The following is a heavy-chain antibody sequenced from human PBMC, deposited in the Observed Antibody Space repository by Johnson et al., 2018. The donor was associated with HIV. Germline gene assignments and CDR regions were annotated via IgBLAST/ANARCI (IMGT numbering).Heavy chain of an antibody. CDR3: ARDVIKVIAARDDAFDI. V-gene: IGHV3-7*01. D-gene: IGHD6-6*01. CDR2: IKQDGSEK. CDR1: GFTFSSYA. Sequence: MLLVESGGGVVQPGRSLRLSCAASGFTFSSYAMHWIRQAPGKGLEWVANIKQDGSEKYYVDSVKGRFTISRDNAKNSLYLQMNSLRAEDTAVYYCARDVIKVIAARDDAFDIWGQGTMLTVSS. J-gene: IGHJ3*02.